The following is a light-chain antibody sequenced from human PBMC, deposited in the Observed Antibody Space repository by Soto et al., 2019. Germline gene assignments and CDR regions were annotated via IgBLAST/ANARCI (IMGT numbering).Light chain of an antibody. V-gene: IGLV6-57*04. CDR2: EDK. J-gene: IGLJ3*02. CDR1: SGSITSHY. CDR3: QSYNTSDHWV. Sequence: NFMLTQPHSMSESPGKTITISCTRSSGSITSHYVQWYQQRPGSAPTTVIYEDKLRPSGVPDRFSGSIDSSSNSASLTISGLEAEDEADYYCQSYNTSDHWVFGGGTKVTVL.